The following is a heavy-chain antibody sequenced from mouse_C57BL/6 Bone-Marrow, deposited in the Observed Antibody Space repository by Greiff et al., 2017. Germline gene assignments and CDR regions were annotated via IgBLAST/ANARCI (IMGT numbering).Heavy chain of an antibody. D-gene: IGHD2-14*01. Sequence: EVQLVESGAGLVKPGGSLKLSCAASGFTFSSYAMSWVRQTPEKRLEWVAYISSGGDYIYYADTVKGRFTISRDNARNTLYLQMSSLKSEDTAMYYCTRDIGLPHWYFDVWGTGTTVAVSS. J-gene: IGHJ1*03. CDR3: TRDIGLPHWYFDV. CDR1: GFTFSSYA. V-gene: IGHV5-9-1*02. CDR2: ISSGGDYI.